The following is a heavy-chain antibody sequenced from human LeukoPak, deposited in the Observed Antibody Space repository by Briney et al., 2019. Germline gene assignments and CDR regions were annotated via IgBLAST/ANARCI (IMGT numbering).Heavy chain of an antibody. CDR2: IWYDGSNK. J-gene: IGHJ5*02. V-gene: IGHV3-33*01. CDR3: ARDPCSGGSCYWFDP. CDR1: GFTFSSND. Sequence: GGSLRLSCAASGFTFSSNDMHWVRQAPGKGLEWVAVIWYDGSNKYYADSVKGRFTISRDNSKNTLYLQMNTLRTEDPCVHYCARDPCSGGSCYWFDPWGQGTLVTVSS. D-gene: IGHD2-15*01.